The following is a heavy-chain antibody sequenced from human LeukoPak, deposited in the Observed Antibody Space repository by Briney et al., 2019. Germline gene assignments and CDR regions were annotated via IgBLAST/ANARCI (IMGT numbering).Heavy chain of an antibody. CDR2: ITSSSSAI. V-gene: IGHV3-48*01. CDR1: GFAFSSYS. J-gene: IGHJ4*02. CDR3: ARKSGSSGYPFDY. D-gene: IGHD3-22*01. Sequence: GGSLRLACAASGFAFSSYSMNWVRQAPGKGLEWVSYITSSSSAIYYADSVKGRFTISRDNAKNSLYLQMNSLRAEDTAVYYCARKSGSSGYPFDYWGQGTVVTVSS.